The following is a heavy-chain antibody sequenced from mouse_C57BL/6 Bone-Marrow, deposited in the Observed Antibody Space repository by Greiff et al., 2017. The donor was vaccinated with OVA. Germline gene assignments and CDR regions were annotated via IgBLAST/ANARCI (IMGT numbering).Heavy chain of an antibody. D-gene: IGHD2-4*01. V-gene: IGHV14-4*01. CDR3: TTGLRQGGDYAMDY. CDR2: IDPENGDT. CDR1: GFNIKDDY. Sequence: EVQLQQSGAELVRPGASVKLSCTASGFNIKDDYMHWVKQRPEQGLEWIGWIDPENGDTEDASKFQGKATITADTSSNTAYLQLSSLTSEDTAVYYCTTGLRQGGDYAMDYWGQGTSVTVSS. J-gene: IGHJ4*01.